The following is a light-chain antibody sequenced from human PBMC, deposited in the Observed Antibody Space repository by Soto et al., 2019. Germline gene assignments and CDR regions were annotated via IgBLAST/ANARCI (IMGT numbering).Light chain of an antibody. CDR3: QQYGRTPWT. V-gene: IGKV3-20*01. CDR2: GAS. J-gene: IGKJ1*01. Sequence: EIAFTQSPRTLSLSPGERATLSCRASQSVSANFLAWYQQKPGQAPRLLIYGASSRATGIPDRFSGSGSGTDFTLTISRLEPEDFAVYHCQQYGRTPWTFGQGTKVDIK. CDR1: QSVSANF.